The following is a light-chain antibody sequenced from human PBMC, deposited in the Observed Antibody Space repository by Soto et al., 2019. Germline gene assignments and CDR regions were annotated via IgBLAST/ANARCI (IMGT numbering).Light chain of an antibody. V-gene: IGKV3-20*01. Sequence: NGLTLYPGPLSFSPGGRPNLSCRARQSVSSSYLAWYQQEPGQAPXLXXYGASRRATGIPDRFSGIGSGTDFTLPIGRLEAEDFAVYNGQQYGSSPPWTFGQGTNVDIK. CDR1: QSVSSSY. CDR2: GAS. CDR3: QQYGSSPPWT. J-gene: IGKJ1*01.